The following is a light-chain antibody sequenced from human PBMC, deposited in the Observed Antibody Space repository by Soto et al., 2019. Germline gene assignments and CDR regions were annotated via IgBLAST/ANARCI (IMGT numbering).Light chain of an antibody. J-gene: IGLJ1*01. Sequence: SYELTQPPSVSVAPGKTAMITCGGNNIGSKSVHWYQQKPGRAPVLVIYYDSDRPSGIPERFSGSNSGNTATLTISRVEEGDEANYYCRVGDSSSDQNYVLGTGTKVTV. CDR2: YDS. CDR3: RVGDSSSDQNYV. V-gene: IGLV3-21*04. CDR1: NIGSKS.